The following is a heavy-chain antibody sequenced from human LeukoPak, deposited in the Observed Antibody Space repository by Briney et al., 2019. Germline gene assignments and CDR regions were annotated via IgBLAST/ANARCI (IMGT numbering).Heavy chain of an antibody. D-gene: IGHD6-6*01. V-gene: IGHV4-59*08. Sequence: KPSETLSLTCSVSGGSISRLYRSWVRHPPRKGLGWVGYIYYSGNTKYNPSLKSRVTMFVDMSKNQFSLGLSSVTAADTAVYFCARHRAYSSSSPFDYWGEGTLVTVSS. J-gene: IGHJ4*02. CDR2: IYYSGNT. CDR1: GGSISRLY. CDR3: ARHRAYSSSSPFDY.